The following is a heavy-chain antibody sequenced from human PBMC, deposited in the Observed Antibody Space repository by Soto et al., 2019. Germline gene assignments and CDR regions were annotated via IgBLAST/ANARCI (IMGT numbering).Heavy chain of an antibody. J-gene: IGHJ6*02. CDR3: ASEWSSGYYYDYYYYGMDV. CDR2: IIPIFGTA. CDR1: GGTFSSYA. V-gene: IGHV1-69*13. Sequence: SVKVSCQASGGTFSSYAISWVRQAPGQGLEWMGGIIPIFGTANYAQKFQGRVTITADESTSTAYMELSSLRSEDTAVYYCASEWSSGYYYDYYYYGMDVWGQGTTVTVSS. D-gene: IGHD3-22*01.